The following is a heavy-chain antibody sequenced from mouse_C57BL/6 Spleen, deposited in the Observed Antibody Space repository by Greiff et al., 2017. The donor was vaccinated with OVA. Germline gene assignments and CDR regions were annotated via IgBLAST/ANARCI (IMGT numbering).Heavy chain of an antibody. Sequence: EVQLQQSGPELVKPGASVKISCKASGYTFTDYYMNWVKQSHGKSLEWIGDINPNNGGTSYNQKFKGKATLTVDKSSSTAYMELRSLTSEDSAVYYCARGGYRLFAYWGQGTLVTVSA. CDR1: GYTFTDYY. CDR3: ARGGYRLFAY. D-gene: IGHD2-2*01. J-gene: IGHJ3*01. CDR2: INPNNGGT. V-gene: IGHV1-26*01.